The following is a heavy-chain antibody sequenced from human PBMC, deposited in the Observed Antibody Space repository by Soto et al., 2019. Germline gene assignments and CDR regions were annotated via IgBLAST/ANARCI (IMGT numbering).Heavy chain of an antibody. Sequence: GASVKVSCKASGYTFTSYDINWVRQATGQELEWMGWMNPNSGNTGYAQKFQGRVTMTRNTSISTAYMELSSLRSEDTAVYYCARMLGYCSGGSCSYDYWGQGTLVTVSS. D-gene: IGHD2-15*01. CDR2: MNPNSGNT. CDR1: GYTFTSYD. J-gene: IGHJ4*02. V-gene: IGHV1-8*01. CDR3: ARMLGYCSGGSCSYDY.